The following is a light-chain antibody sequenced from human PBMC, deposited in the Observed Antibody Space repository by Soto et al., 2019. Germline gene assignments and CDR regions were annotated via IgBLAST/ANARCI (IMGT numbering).Light chain of an antibody. CDR3: QQRSNWPPWT. CDR1: QSVSSY. Sequence: EIVLTQSPATLSLSPGERATLSCRASQSVSSYLAWYQQKPGPAPRLLIYDASNRATGIPARFSGGGSGTDFTLPISSLEPEDFAVYYCQQRSNWPPWTFGQGTKVEIK. CDR2: DAS. V-gene: IGKV3-11*01. J-gene: IGKJ1*01.